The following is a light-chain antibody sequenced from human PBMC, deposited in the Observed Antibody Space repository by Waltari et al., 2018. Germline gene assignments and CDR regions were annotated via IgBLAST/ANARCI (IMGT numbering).Light chain of an antibody. Sequence: DIVMTQSPDSLAVSLGERATINCKSSQSVLYSSKNKNYLAWYQQKPGQPPKLLIYWAATRQSGVPDRVSGGGSGTDFTLTISSLQAEDVAVYYCQQYYSTPRTFGQGTKVEIK. CDR3: QQYYSTPRT. J-gene: IGKJ1*01. V-gene: IGKV4-1*01. CDR1: QSVLYSSKNKNY. CDR2: WAA.